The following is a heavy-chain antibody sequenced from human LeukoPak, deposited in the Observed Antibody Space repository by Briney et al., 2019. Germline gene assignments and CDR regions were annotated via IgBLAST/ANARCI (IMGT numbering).Heavy chain of an antibody. CDR2: IYHSGST. Sequence: SETLSLTCAVSGYSVRSGYYWGWIRQSPGKGLEWIGSIYHSGSTYYNPSLKSRVTISVDTSKNEFSLKLGSVTAADTAVYYCAREGVGATLPDYWGQGTLVTVSS. CDR1: GYSVRSGYY. D-gene: IGHD1-26*01. J-gene: IGHJ4*02. CDR3: AREGVGATLPDY. V-gene: IGHV4-38-2*02.